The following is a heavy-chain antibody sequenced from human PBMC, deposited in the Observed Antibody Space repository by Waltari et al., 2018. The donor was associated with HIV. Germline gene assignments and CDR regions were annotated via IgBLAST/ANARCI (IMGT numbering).Heavy chain of an antibody. CDR2: INPNSRER. CDR1: GYTFHAYF. V-gene: IGHV1-2*02. J-gene: IGHJ4*02. CDR3: ASVTDSGTALAN. Sequence: QVHLVQSGAEVKKPGSSVRVSCKTSGYTFHAYFFYWVRQAPGRALEWVGMINPNSRERKSAQRLEGRVTLTRDLSTSTGYMELSRLTPDDTAVYYCASVTDSGTALANWGQGTLISVSS. D-gene: IGHD3-10*01.